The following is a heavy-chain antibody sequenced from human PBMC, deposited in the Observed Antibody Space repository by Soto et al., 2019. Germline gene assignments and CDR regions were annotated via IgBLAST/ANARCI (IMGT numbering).Heavy chain of an antibody. V-gene: IGHV4-30-2*01. J-gene: IGHJ4*02. CDR1: GGSISSGGYS. CDR2: IYHSGST. CDR3: AREGSNPGPFDY. D-gene: IGHD4-4*01. Sequence: PSETLSLTCAVSGGSISSGGYSWSWIRQPPGKGLEWIGYIYHSGSTYYNPSLKSRVTISVDRSKNQFSLKLSSVTAADTAVYYCAREGSNPGPFDYWGQGTLVTVSS.